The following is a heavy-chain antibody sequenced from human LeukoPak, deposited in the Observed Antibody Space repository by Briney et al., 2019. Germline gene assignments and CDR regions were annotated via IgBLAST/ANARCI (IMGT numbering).Heavy chain of an antibody. J-gene: IGHJ6*02. Sequence: SQTLSLTCAISGDSVSSNRADWNWIRQSPSRGLEWLGRTYYRSKWYNDYAVSVKSRITINPDTSKNQFSLQLNSVTPEDTAVYYCARGGVHYYYGMDVWGQGTTVTVSS. D-gene: IGHD1-26*01. CDR3: ARGGVHYYYGMDV. CDR1: GDSVSSNRAD. V-gene: IGHV6-1*01. CDR2: TYYRSKWYN.